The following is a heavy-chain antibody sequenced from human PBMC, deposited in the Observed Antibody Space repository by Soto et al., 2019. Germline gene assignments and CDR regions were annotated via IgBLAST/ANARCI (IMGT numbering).Heavy chain of an antibody. CDR2: ISSNTIDI. CDR1: GFTFRRYT. D-gene: IGHD2-8*02. CDR3: ARSPYCASVICSSRSSDY. V-gene: IGHV3-21*01. Sequence: PGGSLRLSCAASGFTFRRYTMNWVRQAPGTGLEWVSSISSNTIDIYYADSVKGRFTISRDNAKNSLYLQMNSLRAEDTAVYYCARSPYCASVICSSRSSDYWGRGP. J-gene: IGHJ4*02.